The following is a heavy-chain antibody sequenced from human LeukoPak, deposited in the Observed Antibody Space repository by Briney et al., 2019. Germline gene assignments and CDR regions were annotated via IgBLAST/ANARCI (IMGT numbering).Heavy chain of an antibody. CDR2: ISGSGGST. Sequence: GGSLRLSCAASGFTFSSYAMSWVRQAPGKGLEWVSAISGSGGSTYYADSVKGRFTISRDNSKNTLYLQMDSLRAEDTAVYYCAKDPSPSSNYDILTGPYYFDYWGQGTLVTVSS. CDR1: GFTFSSYA. CDR3: AKDPSPSSNYDILTGPYYFDY. D-gene: IGHD3-9*01. V-gene: IGHV3-23*01. J-gene: IGHJ4*02.